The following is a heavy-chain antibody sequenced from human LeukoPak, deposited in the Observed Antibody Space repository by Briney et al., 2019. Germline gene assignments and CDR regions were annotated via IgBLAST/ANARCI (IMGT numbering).Heavy chain of an antibody. Sequence: ASVTVSCKASGYTFTGYYVHWVRQAPGQGPEWMGWINPNSGVTNYAQKFQGRVTLTRDTSITTAYMELSRLNSDDTAVYYCARDVSRSRDYWGQGTLVTVSS. CDR3: ARDVSRSRDY. CDR2: INPNSGVT. V-gene: IGHV1-2*02. J-gene: IGHJ4*02. CDR1: GYTFTGYY. D-gene: IGHD2-8*01.